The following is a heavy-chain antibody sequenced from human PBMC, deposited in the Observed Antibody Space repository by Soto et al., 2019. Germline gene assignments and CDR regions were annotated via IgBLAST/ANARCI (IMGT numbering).Heavy chain of an antibody. J-gene: IGHJ5*02. D-gene: IGHD5-12*01. V-gene: IGHV1-69*13. CDR1: GGTFSSYA. CDR2: IIPIFGTA. Sequence: SVKVSCKASGGTFSSYAISWVRQAPGQGLEWMGGIIPIFGTANYAQKFQGRVTITADESTSTAYMELSSLRSEDTAVYYCARNVDRSPNWFDPWGQGTLVTVSS. CDR3: ARNVDRSPNWFDP.